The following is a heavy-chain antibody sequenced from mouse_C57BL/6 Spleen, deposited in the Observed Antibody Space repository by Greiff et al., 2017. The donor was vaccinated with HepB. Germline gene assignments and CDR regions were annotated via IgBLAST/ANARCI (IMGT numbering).Heavy chain of an antibody. CDR1: GYTFTSYW. V-gene: IGHV1-64*01. Sequence: QVQLQQSGAELVKPGASVKLSCKASGYTFTSYWMHWVKQRPGQGLEWIGMIHPNSGSTNYNEKFKSKATLTVDKSSSTAYMQLSSLTSEDSAVYYCARDYDGYYELYFDVWGTGTTVTVSS. D-gene: IGHD2-3*01. J-gene: IGHJ1*03. CDR3: ARDYDGYYELYFDV. CDR2: IHPNSGST.